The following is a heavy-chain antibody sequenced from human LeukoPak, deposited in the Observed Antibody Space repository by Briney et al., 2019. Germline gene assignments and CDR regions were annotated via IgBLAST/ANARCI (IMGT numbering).Heavy chain of an antibody. CDR3: ARVYRIAVAGPTFDY. CDR2: INHSGST. J-gene: IGHJ4*02. V-gene: IGHV4-34*01. CDR1: GGSFSGYY. Sequence: PSETLSLTCAVYGGSFSGYYWSWIRQPPGKGLEWIGEINHSGSTNYNPSLKSRVTISVDTSENQFSLKLSSVTAADTAVYYCARVYRIAVAGPTFDYWGQGTLVTVSS. D-gene: IGHD6-19*01.